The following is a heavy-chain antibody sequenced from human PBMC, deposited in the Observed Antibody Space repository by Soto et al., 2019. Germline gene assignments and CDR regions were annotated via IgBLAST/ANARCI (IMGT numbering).Heavy chain of an antibody. CDR1: GGTFSSYA. V-gene: IGHV1-69*13. CDR2: IIPIFGTA. CDR3: ATFRVPSTHLEY. D-gene: IGHD2-2*01. Sequence: ASVKISCKASGGTFSSYAISWVRQAPGQGLEWMGGIIPIFGTANYAQKFQGRVTITADESTSTAYMELSSLRSEDTAVYYCATFRVPSTHLEYWGKGTLVTVSS. J-gene: IGHJ4*02.